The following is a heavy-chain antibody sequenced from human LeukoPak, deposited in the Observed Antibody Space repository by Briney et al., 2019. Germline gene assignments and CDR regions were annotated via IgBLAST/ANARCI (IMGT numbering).Heavy chain of an antibody. J-gene: IGHJ4*02. D-gene: IGHD2-15*01. V-gene: IGHV3-23*01. CDR2: ISGSGGST. CDR1: GFTFSSYA. Sequence: GGSLRLSCAASGFTFSSYAMSWVRQAPGKGLEWVSAISGSGGSTYHADSVKGRFTISRDNSKSTVYLQMNSLRAEDTAVYYCATRYCSGGSCYAFDYWGQGTLVTVSS. CDR3: ATRYCSGGSCYAFDY.